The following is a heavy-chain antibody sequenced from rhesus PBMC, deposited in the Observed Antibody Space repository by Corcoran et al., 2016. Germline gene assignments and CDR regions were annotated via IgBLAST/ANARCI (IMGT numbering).Heavy chain of an antibody. CDR3: ARDRGVGSDFDY. Sequence: QVQLQESGPGLVKPSETLSLTCAVSGASISSYWWSWIRQPPGKGLEWIGEINGNSGSTYYNPSLKSRVTISKDASKNQFSLKLSSVTAADTAVYYCARDRGVGSDFDYWGQGVLVTVSS. J-gene: IGHJ4*01. CDR2: INGNSGST. V-gene: IGHV4-80*01. D-gene: IGHD2-21*01. CDR1: GASISSYW.